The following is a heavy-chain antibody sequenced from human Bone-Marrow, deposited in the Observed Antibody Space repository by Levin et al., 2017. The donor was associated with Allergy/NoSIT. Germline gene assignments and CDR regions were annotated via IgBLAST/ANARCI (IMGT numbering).Heavy chain of an antibody. CDR1: GGSISGGGYY. CDR2: IYYSGNT. Sequence: SETLSLTCTVSGGSISGGGYYWSWIRQHPGKGLEWIGYIYYSGNTYYNPSLKSRVIISVVTSKNQLSLKLTSVTVADTAVYYCARFNGYDFDYWGQGTLVTVSS. D-gene: IGHD5-12*01. V-gene: IGHV4-31*03. J-gene: IGHJ4*02. CDR3: ARFNGYDFDY.